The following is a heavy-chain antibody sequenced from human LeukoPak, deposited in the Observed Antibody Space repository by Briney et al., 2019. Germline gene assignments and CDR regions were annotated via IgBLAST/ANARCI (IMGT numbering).Heavy chain of an antibody. CDR2: INPSGGST. CDR1: GYTFTSYY. J-gene: IGHJ4*02. CDR3: ARDAGRDGYNWPGASSSGEDY. V-gene: IGHV1-46*01. Sequence: ASVKVSCKASGYTFTSYYMHWVRQAPGQGLEWMGIINPSGGSTSYAQKFQGRVTMTRDTSTSTVYMELSSLRSEDTAVYYCARDAGRDGYNWPGASSSGEDYWGQGTLVTDSS. D-gene: IGHD5-24*01.